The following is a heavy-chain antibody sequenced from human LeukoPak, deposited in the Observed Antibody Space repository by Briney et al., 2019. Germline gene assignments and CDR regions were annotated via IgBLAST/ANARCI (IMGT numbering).Heavy chain of an antibody. CDR3: ARGRPESGETYYYDSSGYSSY. CDR2: MNPNSGNT. J-gene: IGHJ4*02. CDR1: GYTFTSYD. D-gene: IGHD3-22*01. Sequence: ASVKVSCKASGYTFTSYDISWVRQATGQGLEWMGWMNPNSGNTGYAQKFQGRVTMTRNTSISTAYMELSSLRSEDTAVYYCARGRPESGETYYYDSSGYSSYWGQGTLVTVSS. V-gene: IGHV1-8*01.